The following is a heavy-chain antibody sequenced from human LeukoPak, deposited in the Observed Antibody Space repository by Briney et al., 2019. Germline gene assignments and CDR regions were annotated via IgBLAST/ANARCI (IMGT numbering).Heavy chain of an antibody. CDR1: GYTFTGYY. V-gene: IGHV1-2*02. J-gene: IGHJ4*02. Sequence: ASVKVSCRASGYTFTGYYMHWVPQAPGQGLEWMGCINPNSGTNYAQKFQGRVTMTRDTSITTAYMELSSMRSDDTAVYYCARGKMNGDDFDYWGQGTLVTVAS. CDR2: INPNSGT. CDR3: ARGKMNGDDFDY. D-gene: IGHD4-17*01.